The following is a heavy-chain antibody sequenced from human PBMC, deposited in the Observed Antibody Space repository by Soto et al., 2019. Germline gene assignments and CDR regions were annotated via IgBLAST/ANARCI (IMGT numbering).Heavy chain of an antibody. CDR3: AREGNPYYYYYGMDV. J-gene: IGHJ6*02. Sequence: SETLSLTCTVSGGSISTYYWSWIRQPPGKGLEWIGYIYYSGSTNYNPSLKSRVTISVDTSKNQFSLKLSSVTAADTAVYYCAREGNPYYYYYGMDVWGQGTTVTVSS. CDR1: GGSISTYY. CDR2: IYYSGST. V-gene: IGHV4-59*01.